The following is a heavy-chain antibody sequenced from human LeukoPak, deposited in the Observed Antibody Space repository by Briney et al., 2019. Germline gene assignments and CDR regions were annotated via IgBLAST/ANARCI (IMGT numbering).Heavy chain of an antibody. J-gene: IGHJ6*02. V-gene: IGHV4-59*13. D-gene: IGHD2-15*01. CDR3: ARGGSSYYYYYGMDV. Sequence: SETLSLTCTVSGVSIGSYYWSWIRQPPGRGLEWIGYVYNSGSTNYNPSLKSRVTISVDTSKNQFSLKLSSLTAVDTAVYYCARGGSSYYYYYGMDVWGQGTTVTVSS. CDR1: GVSIGSYY. CDR2: VYNSGST.